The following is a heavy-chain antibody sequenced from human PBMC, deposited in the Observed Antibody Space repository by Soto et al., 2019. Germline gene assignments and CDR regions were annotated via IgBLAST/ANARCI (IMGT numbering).Heavy chain of an antibody. D-gene: IGHD2-15*01. CDR2: IIPIFGTA. Sequence: ASVKVSCKASGGTFSSYAISWLLQAPGQGLEWMGGIIPIFGTANYAQKFQGRVTITADESTSTAYMELSSLRSEDTAVYYCASKNCSGGSCYLYAFDIWGQGTMVTVSS. CDR3: ASKNCSGGSCYLYAFDI. V-gene: IGHV1-69*13. CDR1: GGTFSSYA. J-gene: IGHJ3*02.